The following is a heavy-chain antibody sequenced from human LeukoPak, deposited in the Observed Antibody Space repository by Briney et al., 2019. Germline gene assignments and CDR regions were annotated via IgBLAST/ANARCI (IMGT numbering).Heavy chain of an antibody. J-gene: IGHJ2*01. CDR3: ARSRRLYWYFDL. D-gene: IGHD4-17*01. CDR2: INSDGSST. CDR1: GFTFSSYW. V-gene: IGHV3-74*01. Sequence: GGSLRLSCAASGFTFSSYWMHWVRQVPGKGVVWVSYINSDGSSTSYADSVKGRFTISRDNAKSTLYLQMNSLRAEDTAVYYCARSRRLYWYFDLWGRSTLVTVSS.